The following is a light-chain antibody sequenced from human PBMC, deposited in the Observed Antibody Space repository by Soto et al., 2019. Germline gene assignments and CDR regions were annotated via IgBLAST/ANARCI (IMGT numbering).Light chain of an antibody. CDR3: QQYGSSSWT. V-gene: IGKV3-20*01. CDR2: GAS. CDR1: QSVSSSY. J-gene: IGKJ1*01. Sequence: EIVLRQSPGTLSLSRGERATLSCRASQSVSSSYLAWYQQKPGQAPRLLIYGASSRATGIPDRFSGSGSGTDFTLTISRLEPEHFAVYFCQQYGSSSWTFGQGTKVDIK.